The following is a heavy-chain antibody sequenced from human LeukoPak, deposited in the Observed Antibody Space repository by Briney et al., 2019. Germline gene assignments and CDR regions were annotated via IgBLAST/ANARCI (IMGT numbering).Heavy chain of an antibody. CDR2: INHSGNT. Sequence: PSETLSLTCAVYGGSFSGYYWSWIRQPPGKGLEWIGEINHSGNTNYNPSPKSRVTISVDTSKNQFSLKLSSVTAADTAVYYCARVSRDSGSFRDAFDIWGQGTMVTVSS. CDR1: GGSFSGYY. V-gene: IGHV4-34*01. CDR3: ARVSRDSGSFRDAFDI. D-gene: IGHD1-26*01. J-gene: IGHJ3*02.